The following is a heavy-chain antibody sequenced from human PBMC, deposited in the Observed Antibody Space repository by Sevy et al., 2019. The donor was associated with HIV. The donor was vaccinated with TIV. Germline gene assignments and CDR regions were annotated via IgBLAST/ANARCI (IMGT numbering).Heavy chain of an antibody. CDR3: ARGGDFNDRSAKRDFDY. Sequence: GGSLRLSCAASGFTFSNYGMHWVRQAPGKGLEWVAVIWNDGSNKYYADSVKGRFTISRDNSKNTLYRQMNSLRVEDTAVCFCARGGDFNDRSAKRDFDYWGQGTLVTVSS. CDR1: GFTFSNYG. CDR2: IWNDGSNK. J-gene: IGHJ4*02. D-gene: IGHD3-22*01. V-gene: IGHV3-33*01.